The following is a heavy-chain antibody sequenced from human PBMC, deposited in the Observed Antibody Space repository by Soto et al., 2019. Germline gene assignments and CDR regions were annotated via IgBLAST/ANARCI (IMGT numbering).Heavy chain of an antibody. CDR2: IYWDDDK. D-gene: IGHD1-1*01. CDR1: GFSLSARPVG. Sequence: QITLKESGPTRVKPTQTLTLPCTFSGFSLSARPVGVGWIRQPPGQALERLALIYWDDDKRYIPSLQNRLSITKDTSKNQVVITMTNMAPADTSIYYCAHRADMNGTWNGGYFDYWGQGALVTVSS. CDR3: AHRADMNGTWNGGYFDY. J-gene: IGHJ4*02. V-gene: IGHV2-5*02.